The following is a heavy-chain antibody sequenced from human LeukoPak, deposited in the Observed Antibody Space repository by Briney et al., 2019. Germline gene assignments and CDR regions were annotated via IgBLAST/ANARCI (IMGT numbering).Heavy chain of an antibody. V-gene: IGHV3-48*04. J-gene: IGHJ4*02. CDR3: PRGSEWDLLGSCDY. D-gene: IGHD1-26*01. CDR2: ISGSGTTK. Sequence: GGSLRLSCATSGFTFSRYTMNWVRQAPGKGLEWVSYISGSGTTKYYADSVKGRFTISRDNAKNSLYLQMNSLRPEDTAVYYCPRGSEWDLLGSCDYWGQGTLVTVSS. CDR1: GFTFSRYT.